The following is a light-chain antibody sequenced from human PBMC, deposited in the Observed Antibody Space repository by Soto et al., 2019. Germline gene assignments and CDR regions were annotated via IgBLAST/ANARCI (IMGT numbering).Light chain of an antibody. CDR3: RSYTTSSTYV. V-gene: IGLV2-14*01. J-gene: IGLJ1*01. CDR1: SSEVGSYNY. Sequence: QSVLTQPASVSGSPGQSITISCTGTSSEVGSYNYVSWYQQHPGKAPKVMIYDVSNRPSGVSYRFSGSKSGNTASLTISGLQAEDEADYYCRSYTTSSTYVFGTGTKVTVL. CDR2: DVS.